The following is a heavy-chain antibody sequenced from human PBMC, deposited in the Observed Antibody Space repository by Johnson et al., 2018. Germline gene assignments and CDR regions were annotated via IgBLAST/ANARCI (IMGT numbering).Heavy chain of an antibody. J-gene: IGHJ6*03. Sequence: VQLVESGGGLVQPGGSLRLSCAASGFTFSSYGMHWVRQAPGKGLEWVAVISYDGSNKYYADSVKGRFTISRDNSKNTMYLQMNSLRAEDTAVYYCARDTGDNYYYYDMDVWGKGTTVTVS. CDR1: GFTFSSYG. CDR2: ISYDGSNK. V-gene: IGHV3-30*03. CDR3: ARDTGDNYYYYDMDV. D-gene: IGHD1-26*01.